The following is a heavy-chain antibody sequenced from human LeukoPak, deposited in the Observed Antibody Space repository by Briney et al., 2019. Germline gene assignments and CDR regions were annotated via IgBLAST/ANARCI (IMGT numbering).Heavy chain of an antibody. V-gene: IGHV3-48*03. Sequence: GGSLKLSCAASGFTFSSYEMNWVRQAPGKGLEWVSYISSSGSTIYYADSVKGRFTISRDNAKNSLYLQMNSLRAEDTAVYYCARGPAHYYGSGSYYLYNWFDPWGQGTLVTVSS. CDR2: ISSSGSTI. D-gene: IGHD3-10*01. CDR3: ARGPAHYYGSGSYYLYNWFDP. J-gene: IGHJ5*02. CDR1: GFTFSSYE.